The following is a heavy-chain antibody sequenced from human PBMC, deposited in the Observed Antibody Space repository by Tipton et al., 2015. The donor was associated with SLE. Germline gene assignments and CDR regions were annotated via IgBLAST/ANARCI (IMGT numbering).Heavy chain of an antibody. V-gene: IGHV4-39*01. CDR3: ARGGRAPLDV. D-gene: IGHD1-26*01. J-gene: IGHJ6*02. CDR1: GGSISNSSYY. CDR2: IYYSGST. Sequence: TLSLTCTVSGGSISNSSYYWVWIRQPPGKGLEWIGSIYYSGSTYYNPSLKSRVPISVDTPKNQFSLKLSSVTAADTAVYYCARGGRAPLDVWGQATTVTGPS.